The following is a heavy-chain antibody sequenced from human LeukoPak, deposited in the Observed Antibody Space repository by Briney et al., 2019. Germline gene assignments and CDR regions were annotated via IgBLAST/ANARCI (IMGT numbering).Heavy chain of an antibody. CDR1: GFTFSSYA. D-gene: IGHD5-24*01. J-gene: IGHJ4*02. CDR2: ISSSGSTI. Sequence: PGGSLRLSCAASGFTFSSYAMSWVRQAPGKGLEWVSYISSSGSTIYYADSVKGRFTISRDNAKNSLYLQMNSLRAEDTAVYYCAARRDGYNFGYWGQGTLVTVSS. V-gene: IGHV3-48*03. CDR3: AARRDGYNFGY.